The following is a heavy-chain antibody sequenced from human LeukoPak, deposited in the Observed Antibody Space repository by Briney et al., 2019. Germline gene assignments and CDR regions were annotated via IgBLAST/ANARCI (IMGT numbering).Heavy chain of an antibody. D-gene: IGHD6-19*01. V-gene: IGHV3-48*03. Sequence: PGGSLRLSCVASGLTYFDMNWVRLGPGKGLEWISYISRSSQTIHDADSVKGRFTISRDNAENSLYLQMTSLRVEDTAVYYCARDFVLADRPIQFWGQGIMVIVSS. CDR2: ISRSSQTI. CDR1: GLTYFD. CDR3: ARDFVLADRPIQF. J-gene: IGHJ4*02.